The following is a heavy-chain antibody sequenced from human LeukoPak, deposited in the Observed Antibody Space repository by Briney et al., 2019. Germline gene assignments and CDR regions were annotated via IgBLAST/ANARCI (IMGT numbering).Heavy chain of an antibody. J-gene: IGHJ4*02. CDR2: INHSGST. CDR1: GGSFSGYY. D-gene: IGHD2-2*01. CDR3: ARGFDQLPDY. V-gene: IGHV4-34*01. Sequence: PSETLSLTCAVYGGSFSGYYWSWIRQPPGKGPEWIGEINHSGSTNYNPSLKSRVTISVDTSKNQFSLKLSSVTAADTAVYYCARGFDQLPDYWGQGTLVTVSS.